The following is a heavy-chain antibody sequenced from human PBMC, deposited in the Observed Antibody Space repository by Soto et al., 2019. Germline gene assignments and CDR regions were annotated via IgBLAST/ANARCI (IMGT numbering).Heavy chain of an antibody. CDR3: AKTCGNYDFWSGPDYYMDV. D-gene: IGHD3-3*01. V-gene: IGHV3-23*01. Sequence: GGSLRLSCAASGFTFSSSAMSWVRQAPGKGLEWVSAISGSGGSTYYADSVKGRFTISRDNSKNTLYLQMNSLRAEDTAVYYCAKTCGNYDFWSGPDYYMDVWGKGTTVTGSS. CDR1: GFTFSSSA. CDR2: ISGSGGST. J-gene: IGHJ6*03.